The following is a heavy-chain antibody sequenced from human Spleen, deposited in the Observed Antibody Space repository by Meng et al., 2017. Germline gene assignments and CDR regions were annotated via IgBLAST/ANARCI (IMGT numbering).Heavy chain of an antibody. Sequence: HVQLQESGPGLVKTSETLSLICAVYGGSFSGYCWNWIRQPPGKGLEWIGEINHSGSTNYNPSLKSRVTISVETSKNQFSLKLSSVTAADSAVYYCARGPTTMAHDFDYWGQGTLVTVSS. J-gene: IGHJ4*02. D-gene: IGHD4-11*01. V-gene: IGHV4-34*01. CDR3: ARGPTTMAHDFDY. CDR2: INHSGST. CDR1: GGSFSGYC.